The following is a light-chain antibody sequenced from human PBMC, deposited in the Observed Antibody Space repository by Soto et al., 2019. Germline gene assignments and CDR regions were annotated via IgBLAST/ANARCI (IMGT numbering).Light chain of an antibody. Sequence: QSALTQPASVSGSPGQSITVSCTGASSDVGGYNYVSWYQHHPGKAPKLLIYDVSNRPSGVSNRFSGSKSGNTASLTISGLQAEDEADYFCSSYKSSSLDVFGTGTKVTVL. CDR1: SSDVGGYNY. CDR2: DVS. CDR3: SSYKSSSLDV. J-gene: IGLJ1*01. V-gene: IGLV2-14*03.